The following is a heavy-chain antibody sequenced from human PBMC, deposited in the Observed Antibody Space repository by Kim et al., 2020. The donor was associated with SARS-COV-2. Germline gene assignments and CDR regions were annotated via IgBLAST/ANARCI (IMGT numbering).Heavy chain of an antibody. D-gene: IGHD3-3*01. V-gene: IGHV4-39*01. CDR3: ARLQALRFRLDP. CDR1: GGSISSSSYY. Sequence: SETLSLTCTVSGGSISSSSYYWGWIRQPPGKGLEWIGSIYYSGSTYYNPSLKSRVTISVDTSKNQFSLKLSSVTAADTAVYYYARLQALRFRLDPWGQGTLVTVSS. CDR2: IYYSGST. J-gene: IGHJ5*02.